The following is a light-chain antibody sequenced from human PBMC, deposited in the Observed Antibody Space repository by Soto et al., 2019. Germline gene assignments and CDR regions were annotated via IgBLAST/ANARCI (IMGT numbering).Light chain of an antibody. CDR3: AAWDDSLTAPV. CDR1: RSDIGSNF. V-gene: IGLV1-44*01. Sequence: QSVLSQPPSASGTPGQTVIISCSGSRSDIGSNFVNWYQHLPGTAPKLLIYNSNQRPSGVPDRFSGSKSGTSASLAISGLQSEDEADYYCAAWDDSLTAPVFGNGTQVTVL. CDR2: NSN. J-gene: IGLJ1*01.